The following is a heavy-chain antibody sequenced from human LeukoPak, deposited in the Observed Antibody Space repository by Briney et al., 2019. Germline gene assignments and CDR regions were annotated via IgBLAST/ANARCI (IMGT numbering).Heavy chain of an antibody. CDR2: ITSSGRAI. CDR1: GFTFSNYE. CDR3: ARDQIGPVAGTDY. J-gene: IGHJ4*02. Sequence: GGSLRLSCAASGFTFSNYEMNWVRQAPGEGLEWLSYITSSGRAIYYADSVKGRFTISRDNAKNSLYLQMNSRRAEDTAVYYCARDQIGPVAGTDYWGQGTLVTVSS. V-gene: IGHV3-48*03. D-gene: IGHD6-19*01.